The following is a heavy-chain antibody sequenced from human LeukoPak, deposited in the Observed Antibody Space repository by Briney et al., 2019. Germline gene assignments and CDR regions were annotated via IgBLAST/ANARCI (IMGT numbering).Heavy chain of an antibody. D-gene: IGHD2-15*01. Sequence: GSLRLSCAASGFPFSNHAMSWVRQPPGKGLEWVAAISNGNTYYADSVRGRFAISRDNSKNMVYLQMNSLRDEDTALYYCVREAGYCASVCLKSNWFDPWGQGTLVTVSS. V-gene: IGHV3-23*01. CDR1: GFPFSNHA. J-gene: IGHJ5*02. CDR2: ISNGNT. CDR3: VREAGYCASVCLKSNWFDP.